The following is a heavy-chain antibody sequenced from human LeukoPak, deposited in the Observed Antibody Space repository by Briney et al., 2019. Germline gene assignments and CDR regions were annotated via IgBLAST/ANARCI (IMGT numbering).Heavy chain of an antibody. J-gene: IGHJ4*02. Sequence: SETLSLTCAVYGGSFSGYYWSWIRQPPGKGLEWIGEINHSGSTNYNPSLKSRVTISVDTSKNQFSLRLSSVTAADTAMYFCAKSGGYGLIDYWGQGTLVTVSS. D-gene: IGHD1-26*01. V-gene: IGHV4-34*01. CDR2: INHSGST. CDR1: GGSFSGYY. CDR3: AKSGGYGLIDY.